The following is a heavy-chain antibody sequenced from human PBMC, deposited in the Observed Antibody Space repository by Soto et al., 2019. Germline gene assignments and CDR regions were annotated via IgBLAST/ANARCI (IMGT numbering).Heavy chain of an antibody. V-gene: IGHV4-4*02. Sequence: QVQLQESGPGLVKPSWTLSLTCAVSSGSISSSNWWSWVRQPPGKGLEWIGEIYHSGSTHYNPSLKSRVTISVDKPQHKLSLKLSSVTAADTAVYYCARGPISREHFDYWGQGTLVTVSS. CDR3: ARGPISREHFDY. CDR1: SGSISSSNW. J-gene: IGHJ4*02. CDR2: IYHSGST.